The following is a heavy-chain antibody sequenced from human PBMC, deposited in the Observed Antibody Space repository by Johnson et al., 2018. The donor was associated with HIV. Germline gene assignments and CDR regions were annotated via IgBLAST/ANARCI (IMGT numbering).Heavy chain of an antibody. CDR1: GFTFDDYT. V-gene: IGHV3-30-3*01. CDR2: ISYDGSNK. CDR3: ARDREYGLAWGWAFDI. D-gene: IGHD6-19*01. Sequence: QVQLVESGGVVVQPGGSLRLSCAASGFTFDDYTMHWVRQAPGKGLEWVAVISYDGSNKYYADSVKGRFTISRDNSKNTLYLQTSRLRTEDTAVYYCARDREYGLAWGWAFDIWGQGTMVSVCS. J-gene: IGHJ3*02.